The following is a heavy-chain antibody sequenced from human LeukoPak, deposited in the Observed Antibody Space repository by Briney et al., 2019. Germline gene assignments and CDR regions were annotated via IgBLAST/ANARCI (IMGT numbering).Heavy chain of an antibody. CDR1: RGSFNTFY. D-gene: IGHD4-11*01. J-gene: IGHJ4*02. CDR3: ARDSPYSPHDS. V-gene: IGHV4-34*01. CDR2: INRYGSA. Sequence: SETLSLTCAVYRGSFNTFYWSWIRQPPGKGLEWIGQINRYGSANYNPSLKSRVAISLDTSKNQFSLKVTSVTAADTAVYYCARDSPYSPHDSWGQGTLVTVSS.